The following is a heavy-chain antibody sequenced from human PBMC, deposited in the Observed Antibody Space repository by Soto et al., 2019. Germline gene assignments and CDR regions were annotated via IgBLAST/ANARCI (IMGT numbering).Heavy chain of an antibody. CDR3: AKGYSDYVYYYYYGMDV. D-gene: IGHD4-17*01. CDR2: ISGSGGSK. Sequence: GGSLRLSCAASGFTFSSYSMSWVRQAPGKGLEWVSAISGSGGSKYYADSVKGRFSISRDNSKNTLYLQMNSLRAEDTDVYYCAKGYSDYVYYYYYGMDVWGQGTTVTVSS. J-gene: IGHJ6*02. V-gene: IGHV3-23*01. CDR1: GFTFSSYS.